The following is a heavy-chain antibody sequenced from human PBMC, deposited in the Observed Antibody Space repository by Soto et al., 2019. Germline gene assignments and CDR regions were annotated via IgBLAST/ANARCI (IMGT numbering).Heavy chain of an antibody. V-gene: IGHV1-69*06. CDR1: GGSFSTYA. Sequence: QVHLVQSGAEVKKPGSSVKVSCKASGGSFSTYAINWLRQAPGQGLEWMGGIIPLFGTENYAQNFQDRFTFTADKSPTPAYMEVRRLRSEDTAVYYCATGFWSGPIAHYFDYWGQGTLVTVSS. CDR3: ATGFWSGPIAHYFDY. J-gene: IGHJ4*01. D-gene: IGHD3-3*01. CDR2: IIPLFGTE.